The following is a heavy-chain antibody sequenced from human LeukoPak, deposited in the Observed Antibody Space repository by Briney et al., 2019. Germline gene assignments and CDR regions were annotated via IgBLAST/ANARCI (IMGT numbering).Heavy chain of an antibody. CDR3: ARARRSSSRPVNFDY. CDR1: GGSFSGYY. J-gene: IGHJ4*02. D-gene: IGHD6-13*01. Sequence: SGTLSLTCAVYGGSFSGYYWSWIRQPPGKGLEWIGEINHSGSTNYNPSLKSRVTISVDTSKNQFSLKLSSVTAADTAVYYCARARRSSSRPVNFDYWGQGTLVTVSS. CDR2: INHSGST. V-gene: IGHV4-34*01.